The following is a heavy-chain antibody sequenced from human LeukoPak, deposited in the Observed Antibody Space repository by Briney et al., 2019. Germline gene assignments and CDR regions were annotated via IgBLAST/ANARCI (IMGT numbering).Heavy chain of an antibody. Sequence: SETLSLTCAVYGGSFSGYYWSWIRQPPGKGLEWIGEINHSGSTNNNPSLKSRLTISVDTSKNQVSLKLSSVTAADTAVYYCARHYSITGGRLSGYWLDPWGQGTLVTVSS. CDR3: ARHYSITGGRLSGYWLDP. J-gene: IGHJ5*02. CDR1: GGSFSGYY. V-gene: IGHV4-34*01. D-gene: IGHD7-27*01. CDR2: INHSGST.